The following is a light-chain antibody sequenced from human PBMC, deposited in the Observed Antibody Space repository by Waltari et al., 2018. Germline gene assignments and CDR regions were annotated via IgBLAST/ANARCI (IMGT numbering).Light chain of an antibody. J-gene: IGKJ4*01. CDR3: QQYKSFPFT. Sequence: DIQMTQSPSTLSASVGDRVTITCRASQTINTWLAWHQQKPGKPPNLLIYKASSLESGVPSRFSGSGSGTEFTRSISSLQPDDFATYYCQQYKSFPFTFGGGTKVEVK. CDR1: QTINTW. V-gene: IGKV1-5*03. CDR2: KAS.